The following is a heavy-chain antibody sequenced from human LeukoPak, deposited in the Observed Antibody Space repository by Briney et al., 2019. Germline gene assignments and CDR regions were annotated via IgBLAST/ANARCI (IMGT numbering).Heavy chain of an antibody. CDR3: AREGQWLYYFDY. V-gene: IGHV3-7*01. D-gene: IGHD6-19*01. CDR2: IKQDGSEK. Sequence: TGGSLRLSCAASGFTFSSYRMSWVRQAPGKGLEWVANIKQDGSEKYYVDSVKGRFTISRDNAKNSLYLQMNSLRAEGTAVYYCAREGQWLYYFDYWGQGTLVTVSS. CDR1: GFTFSSYR. J-gene: IGHJ4*02.